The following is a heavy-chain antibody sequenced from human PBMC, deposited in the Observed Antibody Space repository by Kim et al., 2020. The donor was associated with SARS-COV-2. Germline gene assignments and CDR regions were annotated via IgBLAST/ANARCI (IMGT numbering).Heavy chain of an antibody. V-gene: IGHV3-33*05. Sequence: GGSLRLSCAASGFTFSSYGMHWVRQAPGKGLEWVAVISYDGSNKYYADSVKGRFTISRDNSKNTLYLQMNSLRAEDTAVYYCAEGGLSYYGMDVWGQGTT. CDR3: AEGGLSYYGMDV. CDR2: ISYDGSNK. CDR1: GFTFSSYG. J-gene: IGHJ6*02. D-gene: IGHD3-16*01.